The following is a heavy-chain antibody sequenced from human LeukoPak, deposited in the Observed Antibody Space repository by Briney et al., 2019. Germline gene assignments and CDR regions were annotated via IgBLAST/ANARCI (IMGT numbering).Heavy chain of an antibody. CDR3: TGELRGIASHYHGMDV. Sequence: GGSLRLSCVASGFSFSTYDMYWVRQAAGRGLEWVSALGTNGDSYYLGSVKGRFTISRDDGKNSLYLQMNSLGVEDTAVYYCTGELRGIASHYHGMDVWGQGTTVTVSS. CDR2: LGTNGDS. CDR1: GFSFSTYD. V-gene: IGHV3-13*01. J-gene: IGHJ6*02. D-gene: IGHD6-6*01.